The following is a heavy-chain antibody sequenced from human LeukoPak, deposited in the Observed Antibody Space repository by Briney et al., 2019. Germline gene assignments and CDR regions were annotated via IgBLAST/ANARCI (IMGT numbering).Heavy chain of an antibody. D-gene: IGHD3-10*01. CDR2: INHSGST. CDR3: ARDGVVTMELDF. Sequence: SETLSLTCAVYGGSFSGYYWSWIRQPPGKGLEWIGEINHSGSTNYNPSLKSRVTISLDTSKNQFSLNLKSVTAADTAMYYCARDGVVTMELDFWGQGTLVTISS. V-gene: IGHV4-34*01. J-gene: IGHJ4*02. CDR1: GGSFSGYY.